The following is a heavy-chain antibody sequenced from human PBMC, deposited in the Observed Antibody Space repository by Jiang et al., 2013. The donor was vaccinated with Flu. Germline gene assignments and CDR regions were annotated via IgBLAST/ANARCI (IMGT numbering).Heavy chain of an antibody. J-gene: IGHJ2*01. CDR2: ISAYNGNT. D-gene: IGHD6-13*01. V-gene: IGHV1-18*01. Sequence: QAPGQGLEWMGWISAYNGNTNYAQKLQGRVTMTTDTSTSTAYMELRSLRSDDTAVYYCARDKDSSSWYYTTWYFDLWGRGTLVTVSS. CDR3: ARDKDSSSWYYTTWYFDL.